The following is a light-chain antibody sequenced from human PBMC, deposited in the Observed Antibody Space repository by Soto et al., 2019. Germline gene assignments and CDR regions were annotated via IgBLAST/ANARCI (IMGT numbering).Light chain of an antibody. J-gene: IGKJ5*01. V-gene: IGKV3-20*01. CDR1: QSVTGNS. CDR2: GAS. CDR3: QQYGGSPRT. Sequence: EIVLTQFPGTLSLSPGERATLSCRASQSVTGNSLAWYQQKLGRAPRVLIYGASSRATGIPDRFSGSGSGTDFTLTITRLEPGDFAVYFCQQYGGSPRTFGQGTRLEIK.